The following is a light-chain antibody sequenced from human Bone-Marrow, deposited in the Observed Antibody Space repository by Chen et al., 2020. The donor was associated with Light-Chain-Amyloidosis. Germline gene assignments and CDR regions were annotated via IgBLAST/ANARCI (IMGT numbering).Light chain of an antibody. CDR3: QSADSSGTYEVI. V-gene: IGLV3-25*03. Sequence: SYELTQPPSVSVSPGQTARITCSGDDLPTKYAYWYQQKPGQAPVLVIHIDTERPSGISERFSGSSSGTTATVTISGVQAEDEADYHCQSADSSGTYEVIFGGGTKLTVL. CDR2: IDT. J-gene: IGLJ2*01. CDR1: DLPTKY.